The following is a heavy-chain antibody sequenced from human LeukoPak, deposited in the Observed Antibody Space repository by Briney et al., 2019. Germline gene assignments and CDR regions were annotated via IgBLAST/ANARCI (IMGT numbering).Heavy chain of an antibody. CDR3: AREGGFYRPLDY. D-gene: IGHD6-25*01. J-gene: IGHJ4*02. Sequence: PSETLSLTCAVSGGSVTSTNWWTWFRQPPGKGLEWIGMFHLDGTTNYNPSLKSRLVMSADLPENPFSLKLTSVTAADTAVYYCAREGGFYRPLDYSGQGTLVTVSS. V-gene: IGHV4-4*02. CDR2: FHLDGTT. CDR1: GGSVTSTNW.